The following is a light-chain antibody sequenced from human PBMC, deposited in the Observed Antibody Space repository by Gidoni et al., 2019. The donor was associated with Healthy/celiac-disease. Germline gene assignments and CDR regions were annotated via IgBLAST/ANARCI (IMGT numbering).Light chain of an antibody. Sequence: SYELTQPPSVSVSPGQTASITCSGDKLGEKYAGWYQQKPGQSPVLVIYQDSKRPSGLPERFSGSNSGNTATLTISWTQAMDEADYYWQAWDSSVVFGGGTKLTVL. CDR1: KLGEKY. CDR3: QAWDSSVV. J-gene: IGLJ2*01. CDR2: QDS. V-gene: IGLV3-1*01.